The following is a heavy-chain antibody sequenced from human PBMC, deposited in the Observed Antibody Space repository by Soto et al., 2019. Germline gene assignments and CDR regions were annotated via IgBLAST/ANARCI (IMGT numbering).Heavy chain of an antibody. V-gene: IGHV3-74*01. CDR2: INSDGSST. J-gene: IGHJ6*02. CDR1: GFTFSSYW. D-gene: IGHD6-6*01. CDR3: ARPQEEYTSSSNFYVIDV. Sequence: PGGSLRLSCAASGFTFSSYWMHWVRQAPGKGLVWVSRINSDGSSTGYADSVKGRFTISRDNAKNTLYLQMNSMRAEDTAVYYCARPQEEYTSSSNFYVIDVWGQGTTLTIYS.